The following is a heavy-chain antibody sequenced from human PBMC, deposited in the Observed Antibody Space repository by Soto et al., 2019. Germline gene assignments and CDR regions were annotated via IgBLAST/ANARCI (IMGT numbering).Heavy chain of an antibody. CDR2: ISAGGTT. CDR1: GFTFSSYA. D-gene: IGHD2-15*01. J-gene: IGHJ5*01. V-gene: IGHV3-23*01. Sequence: EVELLESGGGLVQPGRSLRLSCAASGFTFSSYAMDWVRHAPGKGLDWVSTISAGGTTFYADSVKGQFTIYRDNSKSTLYLQMTGLRADGTAVYYCARSGGLCGGGSCYPHWFGSWGQGNLVTVSA. CDR3: ARSGGLCGGGSCYPHWFGS.